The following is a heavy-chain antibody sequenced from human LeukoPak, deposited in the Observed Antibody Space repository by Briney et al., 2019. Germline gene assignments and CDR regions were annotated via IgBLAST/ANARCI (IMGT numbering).Heavy chain of an antibody. CDR2: ISPSDGNT. D-gene: IGHD4-17*01. CDR1: GFTFSKYA. J-gene: IGHJ4*02. Sequence: GGSLRLSCAASGFTFSKYAMSWVRQAPGKGLEWVSAISPSDGNTFYAGSVKGRFTISRDNSKNTLSLQMNSLRAEGTALYYCAKDSSVPYGITDWGQGTLVTVSS. CDR3: AKDSSVPYGITD. V-gene: IGHV3-23*01.